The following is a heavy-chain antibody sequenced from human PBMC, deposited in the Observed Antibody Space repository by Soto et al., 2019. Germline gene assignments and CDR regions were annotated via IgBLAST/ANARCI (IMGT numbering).Heavy chain of an antibody. Sequence: PGESLKISCKGSGYSFTSYWISWVRQMPGKGLEWMGRIDPSDSYTNYSPSFQGHVTISADKSISTAYPQWSSLKASDTAMYYCARRIFLTEGYCSGGSCYAFDYWGQGTLVTVSS. J-gene: IGHJ4*02. CDR3: ARRIFLTEGYCSGGSCYAFDY. CDR1: GYSFTSYW. V-gene: IGHV5-10-1*01. D-gene: IGHD2-15*01. CDR2: IDPSDSYT.